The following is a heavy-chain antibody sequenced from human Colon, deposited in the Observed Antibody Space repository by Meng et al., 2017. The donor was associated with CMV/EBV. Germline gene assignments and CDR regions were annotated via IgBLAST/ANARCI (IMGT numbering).Heavy chain of an antibody. CDR2: ISSSGRTI. D-gene: IGHD6-25*01. Sequence: VSGFTFSNYAMSGIRQAAGKGLEWVSYISSSGRTIFYTDSVRGRFTISRNNAKNSLFLQMNTLRAEDTAVYYCVRTPAATTGWFDPWGQGTLVTVSS. J-gene: IGHJ5*02. CDR3: VRTPAATTGWFDP. V-gene: IGHV3-11*01. CDR1: GFTFSNYA.